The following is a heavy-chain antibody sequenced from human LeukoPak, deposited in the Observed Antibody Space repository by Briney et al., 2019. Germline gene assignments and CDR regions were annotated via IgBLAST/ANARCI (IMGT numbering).Heavy chain of an antibody. V-gene: IGHV4-59*01. D-gene: IGHD2-15*01. CDR2: IYYSGST. CDR3: ARALTPGYCSGGACSYFDY. Sequence: SETLSLTCTVSGDSIRTYYWSWIRQPPGEGLEWIGSIYYSGSTNCNPSLKGRVTISLDTSKNQFSLKVSSVTAADTAVYYCARALTPGYCSGGACSYFDYWGQGTLVTVSS. CDR1: GDSIRTYY. J-gene: IGHJ4*02.